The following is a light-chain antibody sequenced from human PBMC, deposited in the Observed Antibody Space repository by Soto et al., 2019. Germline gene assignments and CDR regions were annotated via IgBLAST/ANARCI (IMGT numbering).Light chain of an antibody. J-gene: IGLJ1*01. CDR2: ADS. Sequence: QSVLTQPPSASGTPGQRVTISCSGDISNIGTNSVHWYQHLPGTAPKLVIYADSQRPSGVPDRFSGSESGTSASLAISGLQSEDDAEYLCAAWDDNLNGPLFGTGTKVTVL. V-gene: IGLV1-44*01. CDR3: AAWDDNLNGPL. CDR1: ISNIGTNS.